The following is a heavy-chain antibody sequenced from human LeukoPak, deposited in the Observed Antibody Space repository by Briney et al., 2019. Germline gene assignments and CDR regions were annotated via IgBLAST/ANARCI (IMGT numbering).Heavy chain of an antibody. CDR3: ARGPNYYDSPYDY. CDR1: GGSFSGYY. Sequence: NPSETLSLTCAVYGGSFSGYYWSWIRQPPGKGLEWIGEINHSGSTNYNPSLKSRVTISVDTSKNQFSLKLSSVTAADTAVYYCARGPNYYDSPYDYWGQGTLVTVSS. V-gene: IGHV4-34*01. J-gene: IGHJ4*02. D-gene: IGHD3-22*01. CDR2: INHSGST.